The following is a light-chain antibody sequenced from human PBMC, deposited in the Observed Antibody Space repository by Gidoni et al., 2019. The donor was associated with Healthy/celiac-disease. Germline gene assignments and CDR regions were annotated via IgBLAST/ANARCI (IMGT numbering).Light chain of an antibody. J-gene: IGKJ2*04. CDR3: QQYGSSPCS. V-gene: IGKV3-20*01. CDR1: QSVSSSY. Sequence: EIVLTQSPGTLSLSPGETATLSCRHSQSVSSSYLAWYQQKPGQAPRLLIYGASSRATGIPDRFSGSGSGTDFTLTISRLEPEDFAVYYCQQYGSSPCSFGQGTKLEIK. CDR2: GAS.